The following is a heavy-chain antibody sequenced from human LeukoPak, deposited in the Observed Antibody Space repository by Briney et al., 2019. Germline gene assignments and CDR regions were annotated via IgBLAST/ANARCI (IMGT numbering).Heavy chain of an antibody. Sequence: GASVKVSCKASGYTFSNYGISWVRQAPGQGLEWMGCISSYNSNTKYAPTFEGRVTMTTATATTTNYMELRGLRSDDTALYYCARSHGSTWYPACWGQGTLVSVSS. CDR2: ISSYNSNT. D-gene: IGHD6-13*01. CDR1: GYTFSNYG. CDR3: ARSHGSTWYPAC. J-gene: IGHJ4*02. V-gene: IGHV1-18*01.